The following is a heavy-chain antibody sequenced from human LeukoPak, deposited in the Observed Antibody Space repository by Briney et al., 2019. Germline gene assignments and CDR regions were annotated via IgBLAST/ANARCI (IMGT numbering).Heavy chain of an antibody. CDR2: ISWNSGSI. V-gene: IGHV3-9*01. D-gene: IGHD7-27*01. CDR3: AKDALGISDYFDY. J-gene: IGHJ4*02. CDR1: GFTFDDYA. Sequence: SGRSLRLSCAASGFTFDDYAMHWVRQAPGKGLEWVSGISWNSGSIGYADSVKGQFTISRDNAKNSLYLQMNSLRAEDTALYYCAKDALGISDYFDYWGQGTLVTVSS.